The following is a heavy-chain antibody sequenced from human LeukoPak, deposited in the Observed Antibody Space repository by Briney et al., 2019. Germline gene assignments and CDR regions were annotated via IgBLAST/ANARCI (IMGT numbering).Heavy chain of an antibody. CDR2: TYYRSEWYN. CDR3: VRRGTASTFDY. V-gene: IGHV6-1*01. D-gene: IGHD1/OR15-1a*01. J-gene: IGHJ4*02. CDR1: GDSVSSNSVA. Sequence: SQTLSLTCAISGDSVSSNSVAWNWIRQSPSRGLEWLGRTYYRSEWYNDYADSVKSRITINPDTSKNHFSLQLNSVTPEDTAVYYCVRRGTASTFDYWGQGTLVTVSS.